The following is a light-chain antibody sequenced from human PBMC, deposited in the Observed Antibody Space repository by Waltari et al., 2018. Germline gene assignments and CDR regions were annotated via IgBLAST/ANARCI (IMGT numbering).Light chain of an antibody. Sequence: SFELTQSPSVSVSPGQTATITCSGDRLGHKFCSWYQQKPGQSPVLFMYEDRKRPSGISERVSGSRLGYSATLTISETQALDESDYYCMAWDDVTHGVFGPGTKVTVL. V-gene: IGLV3-1*01. CDR1: RLGHKF. CDR2: EDR. CDR3: MAWDDVTHGV. J-gene: IGLJ1*01.